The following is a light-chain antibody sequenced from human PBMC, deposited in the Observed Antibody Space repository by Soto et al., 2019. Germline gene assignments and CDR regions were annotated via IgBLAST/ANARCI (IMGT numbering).Light chain of an antibody. J-gene: IGLJ3*02. CDR3: SSYTSSSTLV. CDR2: DVT. V-gene: IGLV2-14*01. Sequence: QSVLTQPASVSGSPGQSITIFCTGTSSDIGAYNYVSWYQQHSGKAPKLMIYDVTNRPSGVANRFSGSKSGNTASLTISGLQAEDEADYYCSSYTSSSTLVFGGGTKLTVL. CDR1: SSDIGAYNY.